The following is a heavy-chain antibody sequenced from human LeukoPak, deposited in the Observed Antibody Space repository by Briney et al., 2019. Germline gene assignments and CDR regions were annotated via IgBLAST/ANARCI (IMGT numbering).Heavy chain of an antibody. V-gene: IGHV3-30-3*01. CDR2: ISYDGSNK. J-gene: IGHJ4*02. CDR3: ARAYSSSEFDY. CDR1: GFTFSSYA. D-gene: IGHD6-6*01. Sequence: SGGSLRLSCAASGFTFSSYAMHWVRQAPGKGLEWVAVISYDGSNKYYADSVKGRFTISRDNSKNTLYLQMNSLRAEDTAVYYCARAYSSSEFDYWGQGTLVTVSS.